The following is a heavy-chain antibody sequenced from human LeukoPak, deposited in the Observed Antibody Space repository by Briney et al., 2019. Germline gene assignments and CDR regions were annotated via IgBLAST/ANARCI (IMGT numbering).Heavy chain of an antibody. CDR2: IWYDGSDA. Sequence: GGSLRLSCAASGFIFRSNGMHWDRQAPGRGLEWVTYIWYDGSDADYADPVKGRFTISRDNSKNTLYLQMNSLRAEDTAVYYCARYTTGHGFDVWGQGTLVTVSS. D-gene: IGHD2/OR15-2a*01. V-gene: IGHV3-33*08. J-gene: IGHJ4*02. CDR1: GFIFRSNG. CDR3: ARYTTGHGFDV.